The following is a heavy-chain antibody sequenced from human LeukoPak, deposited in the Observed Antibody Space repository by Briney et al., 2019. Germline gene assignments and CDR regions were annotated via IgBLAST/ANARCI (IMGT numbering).Heavy chain of an antibody. CDR2: IRSKAYGGTT. D-gene: IGHD5-12*01. CDR1: GFTFGDYA. V-gene: IGHV3-49*04. Sequence: GGSLRLSCTVSGFTFGDYAMTWVRQAPGKGLGWVGFIRSKAYGGTTEFAASVKGRFTISRDDSKSIAYLQMNSLKTEDTAVYYCTTYDPSNYYGMDVWGQGTTVTVS. CDR3: TTYDPSNYYGMDV. J-gene: IGHJ6*02.